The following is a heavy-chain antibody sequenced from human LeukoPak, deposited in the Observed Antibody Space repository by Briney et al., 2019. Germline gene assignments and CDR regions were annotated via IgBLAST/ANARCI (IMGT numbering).Heavy chain of an antibody. V-gene: IGHV4-31*01. Sequence: PSETVSLTCTVSGGSISSGGYYWSWIRQHPGKGLEWIGYIYYSGSTYYNPSPKSPVTISVDRSKNQFSLKLSSVTAADTAVYNCASRGAHKNWFAPWGQGTLVTVS. CDR2: IYYSGST. D-gene: IGHD5-24*01. J-gene: IGHJ5*02. CDR3: ASRGAHKNWFAP. CDR1: GGSISSGGYY.